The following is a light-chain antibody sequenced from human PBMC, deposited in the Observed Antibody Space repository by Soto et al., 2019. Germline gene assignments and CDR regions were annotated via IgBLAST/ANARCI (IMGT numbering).Light chain of an antibody. CDR3: QQYGTSPAT. Sequence: EIVLTQSPGTLSLSPGERATLSCRASQSVSNTYLAWYQHKPGQAPRLLIYRASDRATGIPDRFSGCGSVTDFTLTISSLEPEDFALYYCQQYGTSPATFGQGTKLEIK. J-gene: IGKJ2*01. CDR2: RAS. CDR1: QSVSNTY. V-gene: IGKV3-20*01.